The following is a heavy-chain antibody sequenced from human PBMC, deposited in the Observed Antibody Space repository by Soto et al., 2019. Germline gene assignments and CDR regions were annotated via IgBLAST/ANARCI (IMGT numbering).Heavy chain of an antibody. CDR2: ILPGDSYT. D-gene: IGHD6-13*01. Sequence: GQSLKISCKGSGYSFSRYWIGWVRQMPRKGLEWMGIILPGDSYTNYSPSFQDHVTISADKSISTAYLQWSSLKASDTVMYYCARLQAAAGDNDLSFDYWGQGTLVTVSS. CDR3: ARLQAAAGDNDLSFDY. V-gene: IGHV5-51*01. J-gene: IGHJ4*02. CDR1: GYSFSRYW.